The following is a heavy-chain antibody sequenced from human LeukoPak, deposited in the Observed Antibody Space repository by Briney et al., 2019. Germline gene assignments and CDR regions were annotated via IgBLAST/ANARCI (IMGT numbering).Heavy chain of an antibody. Sequence: GGSLRLSCVASGLPIADFAMHGVRQAPGRGLEWVSLISGDGVSTFYADSVKGRFSISRDNSKNSLYLEMNSLRAEDAAMYYCAKESGKFDYWGQGTLVAVSS. CDR2: ISGDGVST. CDR3: AKESGKFDY. CDR1: GLPIADFA. V-gene: IGHV3-43*02. J-gene: IGHJ4*02.